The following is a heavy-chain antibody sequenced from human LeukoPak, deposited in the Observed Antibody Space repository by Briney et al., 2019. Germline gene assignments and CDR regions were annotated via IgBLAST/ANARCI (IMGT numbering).Heavy chain of an antibody. D-gene: IGHD1-1*01. CDR1: GFTFSSYA. Sequence: GGSLRLSCAASGFTFSSYAMAWVRQAPGKGLEWVSGISGSGVSTYYADSVKGRFTISRDNSKTTLYLQMNGLRAEDTAECYCARQLPSTFGYDYWGQGTLVTVSS. CDR3: ARQLPSTFGYDY. CDR2: ISGSGVST. V-gene: IGHV3-23*01. J-gene: IGHJ4*02.